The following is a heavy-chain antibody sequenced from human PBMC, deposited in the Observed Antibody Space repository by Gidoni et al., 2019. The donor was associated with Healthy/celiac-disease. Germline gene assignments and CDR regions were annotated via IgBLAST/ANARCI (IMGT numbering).Heavy chain of an antibody. V-gene: IGHV3-49*04. Sequence: EVQLVEAGGGLVQPGRSLRLSCTASGFTVGDYAMSWVRQAPGKGLEWVGFIRSKAYGGITASAASVKGRFTISRDDSKSIAYLQMNSLKTESTAVYYCTTGAVAGYDAFDIWGQGTMVTVSS. CDR2: IRSKAYGGIT. CDR1: GFTVGDYA. J-gene: IGHJ3*02. CDR3: TTGAVAGYDAFDI. D-gene: IGHD6-19*01.